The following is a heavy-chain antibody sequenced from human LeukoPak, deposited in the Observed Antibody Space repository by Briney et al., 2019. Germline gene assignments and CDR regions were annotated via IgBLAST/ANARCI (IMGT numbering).Heavy chain of an antibody. V-gene: IGHV5-51*01. CDR2: IYPGDSDT. Sequence: GESLKISCKISGYRLTNNWIGWVRQMPGKGLEWMGIIYPGDSDTRYSPSFQGQVTISADKSISTAYLQWSSLKASDTAMYYCASGVFGVVEAFDIWGQGTMVTVSS. J-gene: IGHJ3*02. D-gene: IGHD3-3*01. CDR1: GYRLTNNW. CDR3: ASGVFGVVEAFDI.